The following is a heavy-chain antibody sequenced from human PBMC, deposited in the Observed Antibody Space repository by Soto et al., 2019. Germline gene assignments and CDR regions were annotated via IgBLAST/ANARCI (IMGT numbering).Heavy chain of an antibody. D-gene: IGHD2-2*01. Sequence: PGRSLRLSCAASGFTFSSYALNWFRQAPGKGLEWVSGITGGGSTTFYAGSVKGRFTISRDNSRNTVYLQMNSVRAEDTAVYYCVTEMRSTSCVTFXYWGRGSLVXGSS. CDR3: VTEMRSTSCVTFXY. CDR2: ITGGGSTT. J-gene: IGHJ4*02. V-gene: IGHV3-23*01. CDR1: GFTFSSYA.